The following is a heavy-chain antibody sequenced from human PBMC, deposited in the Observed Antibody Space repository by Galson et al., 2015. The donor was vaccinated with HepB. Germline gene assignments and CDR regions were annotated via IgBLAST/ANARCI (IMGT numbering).Heavy chain of an antibody. CDR3: AREGGAVAGTRHSYYYYGMDV. V-gene: IGHV3-21*01. J-gene: IGHJ6*02. CDR2: ISSSSSYI. D-gene: IGHD6-19*01. Sequence: SLRLSCAASGFTFSSYSMNWVRQAPGKGLEWVSSISSSSSYIYYADSVKGRFTISRDNAKNSLYLQMNSLRAEDTAVYYCAREGGAVAGTRHSYYYYGMDVWGQGTTVTVSS. CDR1: GFTFSSYS.